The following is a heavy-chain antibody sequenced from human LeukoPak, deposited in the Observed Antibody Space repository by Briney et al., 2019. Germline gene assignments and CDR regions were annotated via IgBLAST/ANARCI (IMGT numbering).Heavy chain of an antibody. Sequence: SETLSLTCTVSGVSISSYYWSWIRQPPGKGLEWIGYIYYSGSTNYNPSLKSRVTISVDTSKNQFSLKLSSVTAADTAVYYCARHGYSYGFDYWGQGTLVTVSS. D-gene: IGHD5-18*01. J-gene: IGHJ4*02. V-gene: IGHV4-59*08. CDR3: ARHGYSYGFDY. CDR1: GVSISSYY. CDR2: IYYSGST.